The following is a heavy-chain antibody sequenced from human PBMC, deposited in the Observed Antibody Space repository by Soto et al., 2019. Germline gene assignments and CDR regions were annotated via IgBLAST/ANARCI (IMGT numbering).Heavy chain of an antibody. CDR1: GGSISSGGYS. CDR3: ASGVLH. J-gene: IGHJ1*01. D-gene: IGHD6-6*01. Sequence: QLQLQESGAGLVKPSQTLSLTCAVSGGSISSGGYSWSWIRQPPGKVLEWIGYIYHSGSTYSIPSLKGRDTISADRSTNRFSPKLSSVTAADTAVYYCASGVLHWGQGTLVTVSS. CDR2: IYHSGST. V-gene: IGHV4-30-2*01.